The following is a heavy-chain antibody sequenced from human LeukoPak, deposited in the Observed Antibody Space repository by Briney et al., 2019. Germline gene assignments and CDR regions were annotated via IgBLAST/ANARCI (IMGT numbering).Heavy chain of an antibody. CDR3: ARGRRWLQFAGDY. CDR1: GFTFSSYS. J-gene: IGHJ4*02. D-gene: IGHD5-24*01. Sequence: GGSLRLSCAASGFTFSSYSMMWVRQAPGKGLEWVSYISSSSTTIHYADFVKGRFTISRDNAKNSVYLQMNSLRAEDTAVYYCARGRRWLQFAGDYWGQGTLVTVSS. V-gene: IGHV3-48*01. CDR2: ISSSSTTI.